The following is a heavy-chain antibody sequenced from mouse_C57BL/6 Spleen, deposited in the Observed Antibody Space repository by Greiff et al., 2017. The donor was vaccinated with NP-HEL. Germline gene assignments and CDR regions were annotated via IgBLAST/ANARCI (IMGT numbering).Heavy chain of an antibody. Sequence: VQLQQSGAELARPGASVKMSCKASGYTFTSYTMHWVKQRPGQGLEWIGYINPSSGYTKYNQKFKDKATLTADKSSSTAYMQLSSLTSEDSAVXYCAGTLYYDGSSYWYFDVWGTGTTVTVSS. V-gene: IGHV1-4*01. CDR3: AGTLYYDGSSYWYFDV. J-gene: IGHJ1*03. D-gene: IGHD1-1*01. CDR2: INPSSGYT. CDR1: GYTFTSYT.